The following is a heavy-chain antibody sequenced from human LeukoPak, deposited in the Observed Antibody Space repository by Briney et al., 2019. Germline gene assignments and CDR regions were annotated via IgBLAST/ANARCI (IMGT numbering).Heavy chain of an antibody. V-gene: IGHV1-2*02. CDR1: GYTFIDYY. Sequence: GAPVKVSCKESGYTFIDYYIHWVRQAPGQGLEWMGRINPNSGNTIYAQKFQGRVTMTRDTSISTAYMELSRLRSDDTAVYYCARAKVIVPDYWGQGTLVTVSS. J-gene: IGHJ4*02. CDR2: INPNSGNT. D-gene: IGHD5-18*01. CDR3: ARAKVIVPDY.